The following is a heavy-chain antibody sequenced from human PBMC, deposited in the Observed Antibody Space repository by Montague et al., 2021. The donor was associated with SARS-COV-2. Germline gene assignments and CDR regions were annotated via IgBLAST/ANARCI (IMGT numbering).Heavy chain of an antibody. CDR3: AREAMVQGFDYYGMDV. D-gene: IGHD3-10*01. CDR2: ISSGSSSI. Sequence: SLRLSCAASGFTFSSYSMNWVRQAPGKGLEWVSSISSGSSSIYYADSVKGRFTISRDNAKNSLYLQMNSLRAEDTAVYYCAREAMVQGFDYYGMDVWGQGTTVTVSS. CDR1: GFTFSSYS. V-gene: IGHV3-21*01. J-gene: IGHJ6*02.